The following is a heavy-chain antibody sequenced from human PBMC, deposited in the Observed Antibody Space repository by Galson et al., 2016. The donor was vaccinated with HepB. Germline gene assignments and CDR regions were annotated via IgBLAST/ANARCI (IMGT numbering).Heavy chain of an antibody. Sequence: SLRLSCAASGFTFSTYSMDWVRQAPGKGLEWVSYISSSGTTIYYADSVKGRFTISRDNAKNSLYLQMNSLRDEDTAVYYCAREPSILEWSRSLGLSGMDVWGQGTTVTVSS. CDR3: AREPSILEWSRSLGLSGMDV. CDR1: GFTFSTYS. D-gene: IGHD3-3*01. V-gene: IGHV3-48*02. CDR2: ISSSGTTI. J-gene: IGHJ6*02.